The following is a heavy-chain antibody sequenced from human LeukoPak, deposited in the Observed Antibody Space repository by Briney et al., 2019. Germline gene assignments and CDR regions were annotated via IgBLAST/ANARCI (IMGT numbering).Heavy chain of an antibody. CDR1: GGSISSYY. D-gene: IGHD3-3*01. J-gene: IGHJ5*02. V-gene: IGHV4-59*01. CDR3: ARVLLRFPSSWFDP. Sequence: SETPSLTCTVSGGSISSYYWSWIRQPPGKGLEWIGYIYYSGSTNYNPSLKSRVTISVDTSKNQFSLKLSSVTAADTAVYYCARVLLRFPSSWFDPWGQGTLVTVSS. CDR2: IYYSGST.